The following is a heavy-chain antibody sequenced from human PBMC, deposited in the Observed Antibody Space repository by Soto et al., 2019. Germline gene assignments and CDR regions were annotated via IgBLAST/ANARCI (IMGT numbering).Heavy chain of an antibody. V-gene: IGHV4-39*01. Sequence: SETLSLTCTVSGGSISSSSYYWGWIRQPPGKGLEWIGSIYYSGSTYYNPSLKSRFTISRDNSKNTLYLQMNSLRAEDTAVYYCARGYDFWSGYYYPYGMDVWGQGTTVTVSS. J-gene: IGHJ6*02. CDR2: IYYSGST. D-gene: IGHD3-3*01. CDR1: GGSISSSSYY. CDR3: ARGYDFWSGYYYPYGMDV.